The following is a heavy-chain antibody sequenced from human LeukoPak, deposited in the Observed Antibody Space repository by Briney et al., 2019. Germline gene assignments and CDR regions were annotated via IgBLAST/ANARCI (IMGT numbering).Heavy chain of an antibody. D-gene: IGHD2-2*01. J-gene: IGHJ2*01. V-gene: IGHV5-51*01. CDR1: GYNFTSYW. CDR2: IYPGDSDT. CDR3: ARTLDIVVVPAATDWYFDL. Sequence: GESLKISCKGSGYNFTSYWIGWVRQMPGKGLEMMRIIYPGDSDTRYSPSFQGQVTISAEKSISNAYLQWSSLKASDTAMYYCARTLDIVVVPAATDWYFDLWGRGTLVTVSS.